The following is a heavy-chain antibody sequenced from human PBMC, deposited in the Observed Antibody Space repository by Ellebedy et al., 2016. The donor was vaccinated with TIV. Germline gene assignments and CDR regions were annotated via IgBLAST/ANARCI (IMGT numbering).Heavy chain of an antibody. CDR2: IYQDGSDQ. CDR3: ARRGSYGDYAVQVNSWFDR. D-gene: IGHD4-17*01. J-gene: IGHJ5*02. V-gene: IGHV3-7*01. Sequence: PGGSLRLSCAASGFSFRSYWMSWVRQAPGKGLEWVANIYQDGSDQYYVDSVKGRFTISRDNASKLLFLQMNSLRVEDTAVYYCARRGSYGDYAVQVNSWFDRWGQGALVTVSS. CDR1: GFSFRSYW.